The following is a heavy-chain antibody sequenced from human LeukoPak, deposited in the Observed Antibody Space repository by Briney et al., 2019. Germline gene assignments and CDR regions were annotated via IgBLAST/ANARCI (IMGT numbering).Heavy chain of an antibody. CDR1: GFTVSSNY. V-gene: IGHV3-66*01. D-gene: IGHD3-10*01. CDR2: IYTGGIT. CDR3: TRYHDGSGSYFDY. Sequence: GGSLRLSCAASGFTVSSNYMSWVRQAPGKGLEWVSVIYTGGITYYADSVKGRFTISRDNSKNTVYLQMNSLRAEDMAVYYCTRYHDGSGSYFDYWGQGTLVTVSS. J-gene: IGHJ4*02.